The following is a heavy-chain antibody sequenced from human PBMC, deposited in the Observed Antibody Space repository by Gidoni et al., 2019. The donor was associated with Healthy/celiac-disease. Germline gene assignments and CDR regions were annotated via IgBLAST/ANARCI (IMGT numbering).Heavy chain of an antibody. CDR3: ARSAPLRYFDALDP. Sequence: QVQLVQSGAQVKKPGASVKVSCKASGYTFPSYGISWVRHAPGQGLEWMGWISAYNGNTNYAQKLQGRVTMTTDTSTSTAYMELRSLRSDDTAVYYCARSAPLRYFDALDPWGQGTLVTVSS. J-gene: IGHJ5*02. CDR1: GYTFPSYG. V-gene: IGHV1-18*01. CDR2: ISAYNGNT. D-gene: IGHD3-9*01.